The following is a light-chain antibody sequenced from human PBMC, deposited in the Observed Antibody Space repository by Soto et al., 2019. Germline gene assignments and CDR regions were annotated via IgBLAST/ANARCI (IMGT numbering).Light chain of an antibody. V-gene: IGKV1-5*01. CDR3: QQYRTYPWP. J-gene: IGKJ1*01. CDR2: DAS. Sequence: TQLTRCASAVCAPVGDRVSITCRASQSISTWLAWYQQKPGKAPKLLIFDASSLESRVSSRFSGRGSGTQFTLTISSLQPDDFATYYCQQYRTYPWPFGQGTKVDNK. CDR1: QSISTW.